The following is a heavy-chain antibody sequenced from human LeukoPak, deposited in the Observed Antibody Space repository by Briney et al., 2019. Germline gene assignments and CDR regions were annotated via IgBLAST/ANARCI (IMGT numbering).Heavy chain of an antibody. CDR2: IYHSGRT. J-gene: IGHJ4*02. Sequence: SETLSLTCAVSGGSISSGDYSWSWARQPPGKGLEWIGYIYHSGRTYYSPSLKGRVTISVDRTRNQFSLKLSSVTAADTAVYYCAKTSSGYYLDHWGQGALVTVSS. CDR3: AKTSSGYYLDH. D-gene: IGHD3-22*01. CDR1: GGSISSGDYS. V-gene: IGHV4-30-2*01.